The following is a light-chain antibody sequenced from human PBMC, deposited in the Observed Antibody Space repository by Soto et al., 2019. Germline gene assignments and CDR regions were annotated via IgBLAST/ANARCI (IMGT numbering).Light chain of an antibody. CDR1: QGIGSY. V-gene: IGKV1-9*01. CDR2: GAS. J-gene: IGKJ4*01. CDR3: QGLTTRPA. Sequence: DLPLTQSPSSLSASVGDRVTITCRASQGIGSYLGWYQQAPGKAPKLLIYGASTLQSGVSSRCSGSGSGTEFTLTISSLQPDDVVTYFCQGLTTRPAFGGGTKVEI.